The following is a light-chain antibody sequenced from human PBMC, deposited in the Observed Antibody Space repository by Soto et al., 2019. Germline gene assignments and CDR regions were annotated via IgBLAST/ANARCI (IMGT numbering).Light chain of an antibody. J-gene: IGLJ1*01. CDR3: QSYDSSNQRV. CDR1: SGSIVSNS. CDR2: EDN. Sequence: NFLLTQPHSVSESPGKTVTISCTRSSGSIVSNSVQWYQQRPGSAPTTVIYEDNQRPSGVPDRFSGSIDSSSNSASLTISGLKTEDEADYYCQSYDSSNQRVFGTGTKLTVL. V-gene: IGLV6-57*03.